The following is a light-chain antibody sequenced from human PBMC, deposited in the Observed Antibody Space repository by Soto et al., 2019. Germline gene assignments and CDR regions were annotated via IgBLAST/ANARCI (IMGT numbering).Light chain of an antibody. V-gene: IGLV2-14*01. CDR1: SSDVGGYDY. Sequence: QSALTQPASVSGSAGQSITISCTGTSSDVGGYDYVFWYQQHPGKAPKVMIYEVTHRPSGVSNRFSGSKSGNTASLTISGLQAEDEADYYCSSHTSSSTLVFGGGTKLTVL. J-gene: IGLJ2*01. CDR3: SSHTSSSTLV. CDR2: EVT.